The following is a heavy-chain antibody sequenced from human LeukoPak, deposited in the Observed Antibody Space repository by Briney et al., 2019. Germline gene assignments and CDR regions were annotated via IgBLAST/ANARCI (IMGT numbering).Heavy chain of an antibody. CDR3: ARAPRLSWKGRHCYYMDV. CDR1: GFTFSRHG. Sequence: GGSLRLSCAASGFTFSRHGMHWVRQAPGKGLEWVAFIRYDGSDKYYADSVKGRFTISRDNSENTLYLQMNSLRPEDTAVYYCARAPRLSWKGRHCYYMDVWGKGTTVTVSS. V-gene: IGHV3-30*02. D-gene: IGHD1-1*01. CDR2: IRYDGSDK. J-gene: IGHJ6*03.